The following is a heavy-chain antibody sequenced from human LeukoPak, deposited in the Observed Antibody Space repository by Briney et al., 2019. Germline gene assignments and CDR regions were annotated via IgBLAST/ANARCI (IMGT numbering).Heavy chain of an antibody. J-gene: IGHJ4*02. Sequence: GRSLRLSCAASGFTFDDYAMHWFRQAPGKGLEWVSGISWNSGSIGYADSVKGRFTISRDNAKNSLYLQMNSLRAEDTALYYCAKDKGWNYAVQIFDYWGQGTLVTVSS. CDR1: GFTFDDYA. CDR3: AKDKGWNYAVQIFDY. CDR2: ISWNSGSI. V-gene: IGHV3-9*01. D-gene: IGHD1-7*01.